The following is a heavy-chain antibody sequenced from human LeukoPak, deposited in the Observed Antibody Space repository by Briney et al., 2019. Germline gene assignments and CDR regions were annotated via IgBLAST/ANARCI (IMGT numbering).Heavy chain of an antibody. CDR3: ARGRYCSSSSCSAHFDY. J-gene: IGHJ4*02. CDR2: IKQDGSEK. Sequence: GGSLRLSCAASGFTFSSYWMSWVRQAPGKGLEWVANIKQDGSEKYYVDSVKGRFTISRDNAKNSLYLQTNSLRAEDTAVYYRARGRYCSSSSCSAHFDYWGQGTLVTVSS. V-gene: IGHV3-7*01. CDR1: GFTFSSYW. D-gene: IGHD2-2*01.